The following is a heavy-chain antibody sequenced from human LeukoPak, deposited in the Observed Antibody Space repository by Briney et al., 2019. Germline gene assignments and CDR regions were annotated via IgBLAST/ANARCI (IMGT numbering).Heavy chain of an antibody. CDR2: IYTSGDT. D-gene: IGHD3-10*01. CDR3: ASGDYGAGSPVMRY. J-gene: IGHJ4*01. V-gene: IGHV4-61*02. Sequence: SETLSLTCTVSGGSVARGAYSWTWIRQPVGKGLEWIGRIYTSGDTKYNPSLKSRVTISVGASNNQFSLKLTSVTAADTAVYYCASGDYGAGSPVMRYWGHGTLVIVSS. CDR1: GGSVARGAYS.